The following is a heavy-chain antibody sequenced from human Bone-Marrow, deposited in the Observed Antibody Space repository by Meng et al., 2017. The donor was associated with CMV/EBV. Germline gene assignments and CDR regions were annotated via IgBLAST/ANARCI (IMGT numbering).Heavy chain of an antibody. V-gene: IGHV3-74*01. CDR3: AHYDSSGLHAFDV. CDR1: GFTFGDYA. J-gene: IGHJ3*01. CDR2: INSDGSTT. Sequence: GGSLRLSCTASGFTFGDYAMSWVRQGPGKGLVWVSRINSDGSTTTYADFVKGRFTISRDNAKNTLFLQMNSLRAEDTAVYYCAHYDSSGLHAFDVWGQGTMVTVSS. D-gene: IGHD3-22*01.